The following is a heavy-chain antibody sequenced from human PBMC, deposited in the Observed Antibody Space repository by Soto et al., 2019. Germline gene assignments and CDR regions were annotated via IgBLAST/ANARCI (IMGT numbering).Heavy chain of an antibody. CDR2: ISYDGSNE. J-gene: IGHJ6*02. CDR3: ARERHGFWSAISQNYYGMDV. V-gene: IGHV3-30-3*01. D-gene: IGHD3-3*01. Sequence: QVQLVESGGGVVQPGKSLRLSCAVSGFTFSSYAIHWVRQAPGKGLEWLAVISYDGSNENYADSVKGRFTISRDNSKSTPYLQVNSRRVDDTAVYYCARERHGFWSAISQNYYGMDVWGQGTTVTVSS. CDR1: GFTFSSYA.